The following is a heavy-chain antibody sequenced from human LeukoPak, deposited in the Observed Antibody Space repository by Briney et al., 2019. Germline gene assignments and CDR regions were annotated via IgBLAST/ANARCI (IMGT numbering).Heavy chain of an antibody. D-gene: IGHD2-15*01. CDR3: AKIMALYCSGGSCNEIDY. J-gene: IGHJ4*02. CDR1: GFTFDDYA. V-gene: IGHV3-9*01. Sequence: GGSLRLSCAASGFTFDDYAMHWVRQAPGKGLEWVSGISWNSGSIGYADSVKGRFTISRDNSKNTLYLQMNSLRAEDTAVYYCAKIMALYCSGGSCNEIDYWGQGTLVTVSS. CDR2: ISWNSGSI.